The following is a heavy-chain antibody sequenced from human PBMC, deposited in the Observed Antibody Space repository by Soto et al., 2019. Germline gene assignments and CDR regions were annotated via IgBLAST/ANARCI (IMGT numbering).Heavy chain of an antibody. J-gene: IGHJ4*02. CDR2: NYYGAST. CDR3: ARRLGTAGSFDY. Sequence: QVQLQESGPGLVKPSQTLSLTCTVSGGSITSGNYYWTWIRQHPGKGLEWIGYNYYGASTYYNLSLKSRVTISIDTSKNQFSLNLSSVTAADTAVYYCARRLGTAGSFDYWGQGSLVTVSS. V-gene: IGHV4-31*03. CDR1: GGSITSGNYY. D-gene: IGHD7-27*01.